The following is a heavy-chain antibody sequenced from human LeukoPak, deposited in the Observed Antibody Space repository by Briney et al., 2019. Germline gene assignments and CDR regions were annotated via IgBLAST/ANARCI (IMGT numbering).Heavy chain of an antibody. CDR2: INHSGST. Sequence: SETLSLTCAVYGGSFSGYYWSWIRQPPGKGLEWIGEINHSGSTNYNPSLKSRVTISVDTSKNQFSLKLSSVTAADTAVYYCARARGYSGHDPYYFDYWGQGTLVTVSS. CDR3: ARARGYSGHDPYYFDY. CDR1: GGSFSGYY. J-gene: IGHJ4*02. V-gene: IGHV4-34*01. D-gene: IGHD5-12*01.